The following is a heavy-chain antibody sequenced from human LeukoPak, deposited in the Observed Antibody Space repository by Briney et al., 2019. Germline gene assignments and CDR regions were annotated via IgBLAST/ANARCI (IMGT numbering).Heavy chain of an antibody. Sequence: PGGSLRLSCAASGFTFSSYAMHWVRQAPCKGLEWVAVISYDGSNKYYADSVKGRFTISRDNSKNTLYLQMNSLRAEDTAVYYCAPTGGYGDYSLDYWGQGTLVTVSS. V-gene: IGHV3-30-3*01. CDR1: GFTFSSYA. CDR3: APTGGYGDYSLDY. J-gene: IGHJ4*02. D-gene: IGHD4-17*01. CDR2: ISYDGSNK.